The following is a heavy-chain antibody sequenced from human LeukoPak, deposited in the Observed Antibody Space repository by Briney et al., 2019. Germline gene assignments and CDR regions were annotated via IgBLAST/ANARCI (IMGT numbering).Heavy chain of an antibody. Sequence: GGSLRLSCAASGFTFSSYGMHWVRQAPGKGLEWVAVISYDGSNKYYADSVKGRFTISRDNSKNTLYLQMNSLRAEDTAVYYCAKDLWLGELSHGMDVWGQGTTVTVSS. D-gene: IGHD3-10*01. CDR1: GFTFSSYG. J-gene: IGHJ6*02. CDR2: ISYDGSNK. V-gene: IGHV3-30*18. CDR3: AKDLWLGELSHGMDV.